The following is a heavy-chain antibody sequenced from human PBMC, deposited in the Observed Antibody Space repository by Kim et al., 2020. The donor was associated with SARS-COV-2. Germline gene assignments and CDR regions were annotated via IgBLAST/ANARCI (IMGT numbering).Heavy chain of an antibody. Sequence: SVKVSCKASGGTFSSYAISWVRQAPGQGLEWMGGIIPIFGTANSAQKFQGRVTITADESTRTAYMQLSSLRSEDPAVYYCASKAYDYVWGSYRQPLDP. CDR1: GGTFSSYA. V-gene: IGHV1-69*13. J-gene: IGHJ5*02. D-gene: IGHD3-16*02. CDR3: ASKAYDYVWGSYRQPLDP. CDR2: IIPIFGTA.